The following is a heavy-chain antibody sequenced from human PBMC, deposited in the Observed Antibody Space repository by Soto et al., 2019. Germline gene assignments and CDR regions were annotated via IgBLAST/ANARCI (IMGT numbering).Heavy chain of an antibody. Sequence: RSETLSLTCTVSGGSISSGDYYWSWIRQPPGKGLEWIGYIYYSGSTYYNPSLKSRVTISVDTSKNQFSLKLSSVTAADTAVYYCARERNAYCGGDCYEGVYWGQGTLVTVSS. D-gene: IGHD2-21*02. CDR2: IYYSGST. J-gene: IGHJ4*02. V-gene: IGHV4-30-4*01. CDR1: GGSISSGDYY. CDR3: ARERNAYCGGDCYEGVY.